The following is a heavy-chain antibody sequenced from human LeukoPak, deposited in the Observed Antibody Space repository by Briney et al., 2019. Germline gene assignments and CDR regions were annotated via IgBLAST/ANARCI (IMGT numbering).Heavy chain of an antibody. CDR1: GFTVSSNY. V-gene: IGHV3-53*01. J-gene: IGHJ6*03. CDR2: IYSGGST. D-gene: IGHD3-10*01. CDR3: ASGSGSYRTPYYYMDV. Sequence: QSGGSLRLSCAASGFTVSSNYMSWVRQAPGKGLEWVSVIYSGGSTYCADSVKGRFTISRDNSKNTLYLQMNRLRAEDTAVYYCASGSGSYRTPYYYMDVWGTGTTVTVSS.